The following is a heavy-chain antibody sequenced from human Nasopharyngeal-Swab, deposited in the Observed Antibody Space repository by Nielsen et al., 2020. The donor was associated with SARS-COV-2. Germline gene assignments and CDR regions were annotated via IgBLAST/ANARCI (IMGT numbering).Heavy chain of an antibody. CDR1: GFTFRNYW. CDR2: IDTDGSTI. D-gene: IGHD4-23*01. J-gene: IGHJ4*02. V-gene: IGHV3-74*01. Sequence: GESLKISCVASGFTFRNYWMHWVRQVPGNGLVWVSHIDTDGSTIDYADSVEGRFSISRDNARNTLYLQMHSLRAEDTAVYYCTRDIGGRGAYWGQGALVTVSS. CDR3: TRDIGGRGAY.